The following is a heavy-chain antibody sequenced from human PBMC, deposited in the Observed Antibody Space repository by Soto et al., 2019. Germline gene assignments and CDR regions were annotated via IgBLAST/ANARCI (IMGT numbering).Heavy chain of an antibody. CDR2: ISAYNTNA. CDR3: ARDTPPTDY. V-gene: IGHV1-18*01. CDR1: RYTFTSYH. J-gene: IGHJ4*02. Sequence: QVQLVQSGAEVKKPGASVKDSCKTSRYTFTSYHISWVRQAPGQGLEWMGWISAYNTNANYAQKFQGRVTMTTDTLTSTAYMELRSLRSDDTAVYYWARDTPPTDYWGQGALVTVSS.